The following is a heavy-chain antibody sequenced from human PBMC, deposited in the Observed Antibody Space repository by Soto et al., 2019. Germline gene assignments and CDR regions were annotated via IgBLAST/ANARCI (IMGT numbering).Heavy chain of an antibody. D-gene: IGHD6-19*01. J-gene: IGHJ4*02. CDR3: ATVPLPGRAVAVVVD. V-gene: IGHV3-30*03. CDR2: ISYDGSNK. CDR1: GFTFSSYG. Sequence: QVQLVESGGGVVQPGRSLRLSCAASGFTFSSYGMHWVRQAPGKGLEWVAVISYDGSNKYYAESVKGRFTISRDNSKNTLYLQINSVRAEDTAVYYCATVPLPGRAVAVVVDWGQGPLVTVSS.